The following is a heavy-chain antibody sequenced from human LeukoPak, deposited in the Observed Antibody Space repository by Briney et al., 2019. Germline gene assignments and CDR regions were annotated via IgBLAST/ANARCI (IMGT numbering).Heavy chain of an antibody. V-gene: IGHV3-72*01. CDR1: RSTSSDHY. CDR3: ATETKDSSAYYYFDY. D-gene: IGHD3-22*01. CDR2: IRNRARGYTT. Sequence: RGSLRHSPVASRSTSSDHYMDTVRQDPGRGREWVARIRNRARGYTTDYAASAKGRYTISRDDSEGSLYLQMNSLQTEDTAVNYCATETKDSSAYYYFDYWGQGTLVTVSS. J-gene: IGHJ4*02.